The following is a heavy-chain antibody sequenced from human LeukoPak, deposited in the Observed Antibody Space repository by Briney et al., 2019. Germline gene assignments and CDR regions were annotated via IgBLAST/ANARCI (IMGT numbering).Heavy chain of an antibody. CDR2: IYHSGST. Sequence: SETLSLTCTVSGYSSSSGYYWGWIRQPPGKGLEWIGSIYHSGSTYYNPSLKSRVTISVDTSKNQFSLKLSSVTAADTAVYYCARENMVRGSMDVWGKGTTVTISS. CDR3: ARENMVRGSMDV. CDR1: GYSSSSGYY. D-gene: IGHD3-10*01. V-gene: IGHV4-38-2*02. J-gene: IGHJ6*04.